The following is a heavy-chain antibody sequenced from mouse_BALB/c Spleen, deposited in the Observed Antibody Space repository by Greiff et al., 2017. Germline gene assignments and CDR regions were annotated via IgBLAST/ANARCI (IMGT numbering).Heavy chain of an antibody. Sequence: EVKLEESGGGLVKPGGSLKLSCAASGFTFSSYAMSWVRQTPEKRLEWVASISSGGSTYYPDSVKGRFTISRDNARNILYLQMSSLRSEDTAMYYCARGTTVVMDYWGQGTSVTVSS. D-gene: IGHD1-1*01. CDR3: ARGTTVVMDY. V-gene: IGHV5-6-5*01. CDR1: GFTFSSYA. CDR2: ISSGGST. J-gene: IGHJ4*01.